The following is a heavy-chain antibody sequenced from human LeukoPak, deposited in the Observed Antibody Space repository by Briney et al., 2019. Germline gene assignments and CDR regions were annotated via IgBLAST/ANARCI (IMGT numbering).Heavy chain of an antibody. J-gene: IGHJ4*02. CDR1: GFTFSSYA. CDR3: ARDSGVWGSFRPPDY. D-gene: IGHD3-16*02. V-gene: IGHV3-30-3*01. CDR2: TSSDGSNK. Sequence: PGRSLRLSCAASGFTFSSYAMHWVRQAPGTGLEWVALTSSDGSNKIYADSVKGRFTISRDNSKNMLYLQMNSLRAEDTAVYYCARDSGVWGSFRPPDYWGQGTLVTVSS.